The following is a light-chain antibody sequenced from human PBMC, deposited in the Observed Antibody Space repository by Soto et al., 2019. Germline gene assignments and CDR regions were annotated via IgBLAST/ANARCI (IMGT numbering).Light chain of an antibody. CDR1: QSLLHSNGYNY. J-gene: IGKJ4*01. Sequence: DIVMTQSPLSLPVTPGEPASISCRSSQSLLHSNGYNYLDWYVQKPGQSPQLLIYLGSNRASGVPDRFSGSGSGTDFRLKISRVEAEDVGVYYCMEALQTPFAFGGGTKVEIK. V-gene: IGKV2-28*01. CDR3: MEALQTPFA. CDR2: LGS.